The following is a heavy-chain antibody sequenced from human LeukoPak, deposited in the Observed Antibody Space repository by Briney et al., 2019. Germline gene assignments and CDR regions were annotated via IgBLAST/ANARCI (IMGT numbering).Heavy chain of an antibody. CDR1: GGSISGYY. J-gene: IGHJ6*02. D-gene: IGHD3-22*01. CDR3: ARDSRVDSSGYRYYYYYGMDV. V-gene: IGHV4-34*01. CDR2: INHSGST. Sequence: SETLSLTCTVSGGSISGYYWSWIRQPPGKGLEWIGEINHSGSTNYNPSLKSRVTISVDTSKNQFSLKLSSVTAADTAVYYCARDSRVDSSGYRYYYYYGMDVWGQGTTVTVSS.